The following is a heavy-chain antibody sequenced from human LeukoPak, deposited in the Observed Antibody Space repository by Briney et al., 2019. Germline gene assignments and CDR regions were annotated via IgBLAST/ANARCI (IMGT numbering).Heavy chain of an antibody. CDR1: GFTFSSYD. D-gene: IGHD3-10*01. Sequence: GGSLRLSCAASGFTFSSYDMTWVRQAPGKGLEWVGRSRNKANRYTTTHGESVRGRFTISRDDSENSLYLQLNSLKTEDTGVYYCVRLSRGAMNYHMDVWGKGTTVTISS. V-gene: IGHV3-72*01. J-gene: IGHJ6*03. CDR2: SRNKANRYTT. CDR3: VRLSRGAMNYHMDV.